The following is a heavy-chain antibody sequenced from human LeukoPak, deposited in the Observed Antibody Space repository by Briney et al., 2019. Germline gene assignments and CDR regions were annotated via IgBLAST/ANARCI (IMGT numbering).Heavy chain of an antibody. J-gene: IGHJ5*02. V-gene: IGHV3-21*01. CDR1: GFTFSTYS. CDR2: ISSSSTYI. Sequence: PGGSLRLSCAASGFTFSTYSMNWVRQAPGKRPEWVSSISSSSTYIYYTDSVKGRFTISRDNAKRSLYLQMNSLRAEDTAVYYCARVLRGRYYGSGSRFDPWGQGTLVTVSS. D-gene: IGHD3-10*01. CDR3: ARVLRGRYYGSGSRFDP.